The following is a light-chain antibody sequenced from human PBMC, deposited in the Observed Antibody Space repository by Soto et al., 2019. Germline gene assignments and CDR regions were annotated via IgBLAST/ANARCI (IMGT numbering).Light chain of an antibody. CDR1: QSVSNNY. V-gene: IGKV3-20*01. CDR2: GAS. CDR3: QQYGSSPWT. J-gene: IGKJ1*01. Sequence: EIVLTQSPGTLSLSPGERATLSCRASQSVSNNYLAWYQQKPGQAPRLLIYGASNRATGVPDRFSGSGSGTDFTLTISGLEPEDFAVYYCQQYGSSPWTFGQGTKVDIK.